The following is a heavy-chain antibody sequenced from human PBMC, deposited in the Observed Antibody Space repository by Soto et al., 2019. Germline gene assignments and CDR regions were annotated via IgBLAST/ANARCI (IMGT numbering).Heavy chain of an antibody. CDR1: GGSISSRTFW. J-gene: IGHJ4*02. D-gene: IGHD4-4*01. V-gene: IGHV4-39*01. CDR3: ARHPRDDYNYGGSGIFYY. CDR2: MYYSGSS. Sequence: QLQLQESGPGLVKPSETLSLTCSVSGGSISSRTFWWAWIRQPPGKGLEWIGDMYYSGSSYSSPSLKIRVALFVDTSMFQLSLKLNSVPAATTAVYYCARHPRDDYNYGGSGIFYYWGQGTLVTVSS.